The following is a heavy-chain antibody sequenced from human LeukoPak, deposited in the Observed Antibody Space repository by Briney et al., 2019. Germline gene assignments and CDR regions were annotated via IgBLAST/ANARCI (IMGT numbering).Heavy chain of an antibody. D-gene: IGHD1-26*01. J-gene: IGHJ4*02. CDR2: ISYDGSNK. CDR1: GFTFSSYG. V-gene: IGHV3-30*18. CDR3: AKDTPHIVGASLFDY. Sequence: GGSLRLSCAASGFTFSSYGMHWVRQAPGKGLEWVAVISYDGSNKYYADSVKGRFTISRDNSKNTLYLQMNSLRAEDTAVYYCAKDTPHIVGASLFDYWGQGTLVTVSS.